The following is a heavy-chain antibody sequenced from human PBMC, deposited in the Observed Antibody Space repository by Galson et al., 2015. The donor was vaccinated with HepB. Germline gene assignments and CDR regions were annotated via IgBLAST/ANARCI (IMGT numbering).Heavy chain of an antibody. CDR1: GYSFTTYG. V-gene: IGHV1-18*01. J-gene: IGHJ4*02. D-gene: IGHD3-10*01. Sequence: QSGAEVKKPGASVKVSCKASGYSFTTYGISWVRQAPGQGLEWMGWISAHNGNTKYAQKLQGRVSMTTDTSTSTAYMELRSLRSDDTAVYFCARGSLLWFGELLFWAQGTLVTVSS. CDR2: ISAHNGNT. CDR3: ARGSLLWFGELLF.